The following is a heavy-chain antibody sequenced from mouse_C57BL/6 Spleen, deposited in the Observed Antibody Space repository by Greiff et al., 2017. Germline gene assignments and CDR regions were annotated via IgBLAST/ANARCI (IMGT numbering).Heavy chain of an antibody. J-gene: IGHJ4*01. D-gene: IGHD1-1*02. CDR3: ARGGYYAMDY. CDR2: ILPGIGST. V-gene: IGHV1-9*01. CDR1: GYTFTGYW. Sequence: QVQLKQSGAELMKPGASVKLSCKATGYTFTGYWIAWVKQRPGHGLEWIGEILPGIGSTNYNEKFKGKATFTADTSSNTAYMQLSSLTTEDSAISYCARGGYYAMDYWGQGTSVTVSS.